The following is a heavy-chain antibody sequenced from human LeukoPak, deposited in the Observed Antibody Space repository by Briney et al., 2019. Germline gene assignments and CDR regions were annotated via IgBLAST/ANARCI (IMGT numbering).Heavy chain of an antibody. CDR3: ARDGRRSYDAFDI. Sequence: SETLSLTCTVSGGSISSYYWGWIRQPPGKGLEWIGYIYYSGSTNYNPSLKSRVTISVDTSKNQFSLKLSSVTAADTAVYYCARDGRRSYDAFDIWGQGTMVTVSS. V-gene: IGHV4-59*12. CDR1: GGSISSYY. J-gene: IGHJ3*02. CDR2: IYYSGST.